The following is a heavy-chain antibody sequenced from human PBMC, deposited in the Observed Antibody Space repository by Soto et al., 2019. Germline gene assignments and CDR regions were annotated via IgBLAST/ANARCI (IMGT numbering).Heavy chain of an antibody. J-gene: IGHJ6*02. CDR3: AKCRSNYNTYYGMEV. CDR1: GFTFSSYA. Sequence: EVQLLESGGGLVQPGRSLKLSCAASGFTFSSYAMSWVRQAPGKGLEWVSVISGSGGYTYYADSVKGRFTTSRDNSKNTVYLQMNSLRAEDTAVYYCAKCRSNYNTYYGMEVWGQGTTVTVSS. CDR2: ISGSGGYT. V-gene: IGHV3-23*01.